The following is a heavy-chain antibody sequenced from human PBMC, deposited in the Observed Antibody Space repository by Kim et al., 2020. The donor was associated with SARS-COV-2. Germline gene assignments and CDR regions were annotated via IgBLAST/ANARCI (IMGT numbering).Heavy chain of an antibody. V-gene: IGHV4-39*01. CDR2: NYYSANT. CDR3: ARAGGGSLCLVVYSDY. D-gene: IGHD2-8*02. Sequence: SETLSLTCTVSGGSISSSCYYWVWNRQRPGQGLKWIGNNYYSANTNSTPTLRIPVTVSTATSQNQFSLNLGSVTAAAASDCYGARAGGGSLCLVVYSDY. J-gene: IGHJ4*01. CDR1: GGSISSSCYY.